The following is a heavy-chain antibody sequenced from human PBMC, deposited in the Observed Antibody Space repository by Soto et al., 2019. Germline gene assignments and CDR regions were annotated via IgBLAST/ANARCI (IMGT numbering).Heavy chain of an antibody. D-gene: IGHD3-16*01. CDR3: SRLWAGGDDRDSPPYYLDS. Sequence: EVQLVESGGGLVQPGGSVIISCAASGFTFSGSAIHWVRQASGKGLEWLGRIKTRSYNYATAYTASLKGRFTISRDDSKNTAYLQMTSLKTEDTAVYFCSRLWAGGDDRDSPPYYLDSWGQGTLVTVSS. J-gene: IGHJ4*02. CDR1: GFTFSGSA. CDR2: IKTRSYNYAT. V-gene: IGHV3-73*02.